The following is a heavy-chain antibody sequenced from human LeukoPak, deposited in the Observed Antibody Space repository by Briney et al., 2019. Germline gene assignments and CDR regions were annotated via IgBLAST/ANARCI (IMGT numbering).Heavy chain of an antibody. J-gene: IGHJ4*02. CDR2: ISYDGSNK. CDR1: GFTFSSYG. Sequence: RTGGSLRLSCAASGFTFSSYGMHWVRQAPGKGLEWVAVISYDGSNKYYADSVKGRFTISRDNSKNTLYLQMNSLRAEDTAVCYCAKDSGGAMAKYYFDYWGQGTLVTVSS. CDR3: AKDSGGAMAKYYFDY. V-gene: IGHV3-30*18. D-gene: IGHD5-18*01.